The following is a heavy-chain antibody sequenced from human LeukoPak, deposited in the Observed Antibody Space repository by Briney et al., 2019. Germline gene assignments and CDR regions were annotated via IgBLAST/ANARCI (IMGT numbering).Heavy chain of an antibody. D-gene: IGHD2-21*01. V-gene: IGHV3-21*01. Sequence: GGSLRLSCAASGFIFSDYDMNWVRQAPGQGLEWVALFSSVGSYKYYADSVEGRFTISRDNAKSLLYLQLNSLRAGDTALYYCARGGKKGGGDSLHHWGPGTMVTVAS. CDR3: ARGGKKGGGDSLHH. CDR2: FSSVGSYK. J-gene: IGHJ3*01. CDR1: GFIFSDYD.